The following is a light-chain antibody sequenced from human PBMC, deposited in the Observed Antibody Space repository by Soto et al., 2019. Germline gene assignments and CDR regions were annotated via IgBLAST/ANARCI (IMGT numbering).Light chain of an antibody. CDR3: QQYNDWPRT. J-gene: IGKJ5*01. Sequence: EIVMTQSPSTLSLPPGASVPLSRRASQLFSSNLAWYQRRPGQAPRLLIYGSSTRATGVPPRFSGSASGTEFTLTISSLQSEDFGVYYCQQYNDWPRTFGQGTRLEIK. CDR1: QLFSSN. CDR2: GSS. V-gene: IGKV3-15*01.